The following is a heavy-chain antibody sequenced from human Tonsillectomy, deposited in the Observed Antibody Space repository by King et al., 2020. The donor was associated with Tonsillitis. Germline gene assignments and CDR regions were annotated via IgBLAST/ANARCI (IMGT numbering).Heavy chain of an antibody. CDR3: ARELSWSGRDS. Sequence: EVQLVESGGGSVQPGGSLRLSCAASGFTFSIHWMSWVRQAPGKGLEWVANIKPDGSDRNYVDSVKGRFTISIDNAKNSLYLQMNSLRVEDTAVYYCARELSWSGRDSWGQGTLVIVSS. V-gene: IGHV3-7*03. CDR1: GFTFSIHW. CDR2: IKPDGSDR. D-gene: IGHD3-10*01. J-gene: IGHJ4*02.